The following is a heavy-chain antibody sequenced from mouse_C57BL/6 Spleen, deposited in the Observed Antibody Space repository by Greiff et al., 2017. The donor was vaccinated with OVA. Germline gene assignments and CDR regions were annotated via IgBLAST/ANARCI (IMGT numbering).Heavy chain of an antibody. V-gene: IGHV1-59*01. CDR1: GYTFTSYW. J-gene: IGHJ1*03. Sequence: QVQLQQSGAELVRPGTSVKLSCKASGYTFTSYWMHWVKQRPGQGLEWIGVIDPSDSYPNYNQKFKGKATLTVDKSSSTAYLQLSSLTSEDSAVYYCADYGSSYWYFDVWGTGTTVTVSS. CDR3: ADYGSSYWYFDV. D-gene: IGHD1-1*01. CDR2: IDPSDSYP.